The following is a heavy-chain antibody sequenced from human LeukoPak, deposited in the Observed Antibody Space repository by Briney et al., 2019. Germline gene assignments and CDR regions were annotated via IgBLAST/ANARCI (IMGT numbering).Heavy chain of an antibody. J-gene: IGHJ3*02. CDR3: ARDFPQPSSGWSESPGAAFDI. CDR2: ISSSSSYI. Sequence: GGSLRLSCAASGFTFSSYSMNWVRQAPGKGLEWISSISSSSSYISYADSVKGRFTISRDNAKNSLYLQVNTLRVGDTAVSYFARDFPQPSSGWSESPGAAFDIWGQGTMVTVSS. V-gene: IGHV3-21*01. D-gene: IGHD6-19*01. CDR1: GFTFSSYS.